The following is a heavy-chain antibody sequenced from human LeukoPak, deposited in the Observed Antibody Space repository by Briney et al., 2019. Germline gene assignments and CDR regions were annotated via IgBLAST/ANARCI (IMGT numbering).Heavy chain of an antibody. D-gene: IGHD3-10*01. CDR2: IHYSGST. V-gene: IGHV4-59*01. J-gene: IGHJ4*02. Sequence: SETLSLTCTVSGGSISSYYWSWIRQPPGKGLEWIGYIHYSGSTNYNPSLKSRVTISVDTSKNQFSLKLSSVTAADTAVYYCARDARNYYGSGSYYNAFDYWGQGTLVTVSS. CDR1: GGSISSYY. CDR3: ARDARNYYGSGSYYNAFDY.